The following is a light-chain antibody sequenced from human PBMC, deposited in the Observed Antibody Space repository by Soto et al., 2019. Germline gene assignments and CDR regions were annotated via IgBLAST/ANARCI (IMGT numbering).Light chain of an antibody. CDR1: SSDVGSYNY. J-gene: IGLJ3*02. V-gene: IGLV2-11*01. CDR2: DVS. Sequence: QSALTQPRSVSGSPGQSVTVSCTGISSDVGSYNYVSWYQQHPGKAPKLMIYDVSKRPSGVPDRFSGSKSGNTASLTISGLQAEDEADYYCCSFAGSYTFWVFGGGTKLTVL. CDR3: CSFAGSYTFWV.